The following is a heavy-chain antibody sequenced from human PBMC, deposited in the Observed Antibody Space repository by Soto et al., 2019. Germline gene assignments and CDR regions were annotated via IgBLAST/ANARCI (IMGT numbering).Heavy chain of an antibody. D-gene: IGHD2-15*01. CDR2: ISSSSTTK. CDR1: GFPISSYS. V-gene: IGHV3-48*01. J-gene: IGHJ5*02. Sequence: GGSLRLSCTASGFPISSYSMNWVRTAPGKGLEWVSYISSSSTTKYYADSVKGRFTISRDNAKNSLYLQMNSLRAEDTAVYYCARDGCSGSNCLNWFDPWGQGTLVTVSS. CDR3: ARDGCSGSNCLNWFDP.